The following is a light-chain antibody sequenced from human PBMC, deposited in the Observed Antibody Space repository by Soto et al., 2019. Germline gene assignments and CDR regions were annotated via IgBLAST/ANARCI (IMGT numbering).Light chain of an antibody. Sequence: SYELTQPPSVSVAPGQTARITCGGNDIGSKSVHWYQQKPGQAPVVVVYEDYDRPSGIPERFSGSNSGNTATLTITRVEAGDGADYYCLVWDNSGDRYVFGTGTKLTVL. CDR3: LVWDNSGDRYV. J-gene: IGLJ1*01. CDR1: DIGSKS. CDR2: EDY. V-gene: IGLV3-21*02.